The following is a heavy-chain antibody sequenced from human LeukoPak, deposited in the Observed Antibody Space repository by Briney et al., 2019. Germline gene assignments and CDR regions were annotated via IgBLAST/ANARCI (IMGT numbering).Heavy chain of an antibody. CDR3: TGGAGWLIDY. CDR2: FYNSGRS. V-gene: IGHV4-59*01. D-gene: IGHD3-16*01. CDR1: DDSISDYY. Sequence: SETLSLTCTVSDDSISDYYRGWIRQPPGKGLEWIGYFYNSGRSTYNPSLKSRVSADTSKNHFSLKLNSVTTADTAVYYCTGGAGWLIDYWGQGILVTVSS. J-gene: IGHJ4*02.